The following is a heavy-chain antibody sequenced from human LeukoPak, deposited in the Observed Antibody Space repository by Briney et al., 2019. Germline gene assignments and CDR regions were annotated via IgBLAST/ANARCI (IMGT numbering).Heavy chain of an antibody. CDR1: GFTFSSYG. D-gene: IGHD3-10*01. CDR2: ISGSGGST. V-gene: IGHV3-23*01. Sequence: PGGSLRLSCAASGFTFSSYGMSWVRQAPGKGLEWVSAISGSGGSTYYADSVKGRFTISRDNSKNTLYLQMNSLRAEDTAVYYCAKVGSGSSDLDYWGQGTLVTVSS. J-gene: IGHJ4*02. CDR3: AKVGSGSSDLDY.